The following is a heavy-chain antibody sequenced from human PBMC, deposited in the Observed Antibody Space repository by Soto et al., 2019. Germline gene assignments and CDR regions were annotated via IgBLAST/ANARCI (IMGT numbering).Heavy chain of an antibody. Sequence: SVKLSCKASGYAFTSYDSNWVRQATGQGLEWMGWMNPNSGNTGYAQKFQGRVTMTRNTSISTAYMELSSLRSEDTAVYYCARSHSSRTRLVDYWGQGTLVTVSS. CDR1: GYAFTSYD. CDR3: ARSHSSRTRLVDY. CDR2: MNPNSGNT. D-gene: IGHD6-19*01. V-gene: IGHV1-8*01. J-gene: IGHJ4*02.